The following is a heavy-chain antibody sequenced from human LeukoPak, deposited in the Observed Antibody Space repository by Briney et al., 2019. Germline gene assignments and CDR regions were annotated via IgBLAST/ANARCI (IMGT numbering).Heavy chain of an antibody. CDR3: ARYAYGSTSYHLDY. Sequence: SETLSLTCTVSGGSISGYYWSWIRQPPGKGLEWIGYIYYSGSTSYSPSLKSRVTISVDTSKNQFSLKLSSVTAADTAVYYCARYAYGSTSYHLDYWGQGTLVSVSS. CDR2: IYYSGST. V-gene: IGHV4-59*01. CDR1: GGSISGYY. D-gene: IGHD2/OR15-2a*01. J-gene: IGHJ4*02.